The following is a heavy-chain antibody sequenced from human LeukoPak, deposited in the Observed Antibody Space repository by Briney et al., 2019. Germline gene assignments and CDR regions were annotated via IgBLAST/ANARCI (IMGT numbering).Heavy chain of an antibody. CDR1: GFTFSSYW. CDR2: IKQDGSEK. V-gene: IGHV3-7*01. J-gene: IGHJ4*02. Sequence: GGSLRLSCAACGFTFSSYWMSWVRQAPGKGLEWVANIKQDGSEKYYVDSVKGRFTISRDNAKNSLYLQMNSLRAEDTAVYYCARLGGANALDYWGQGTLVTVSS. D-gene: IGHD1-26*01. CDR3: ARLGGANALDY.